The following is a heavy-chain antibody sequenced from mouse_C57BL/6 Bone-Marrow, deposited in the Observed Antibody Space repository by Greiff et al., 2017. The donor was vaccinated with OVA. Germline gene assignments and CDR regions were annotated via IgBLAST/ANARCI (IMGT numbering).Heavy chain of an antibody. CDR3: ARHYRELPWYFDV. V-gene: IGHV5-12*01. D-gene: IGHD6-1*01. J-gene: IGHJ1*03. CDR2: ISNGGGST. Sequence: EVMLVESGGGLVQPGGSLKLSCAASGFTFSDYYMYWVRQTPEKRLEWVAYISNGGGSTYYPDTVKGRFTISRDNAKNTLYLQMSRLKSEDTAMYYCARHYRELPWYFDVWGTGTTVTVSS. CDR1: GFTFSDYY.